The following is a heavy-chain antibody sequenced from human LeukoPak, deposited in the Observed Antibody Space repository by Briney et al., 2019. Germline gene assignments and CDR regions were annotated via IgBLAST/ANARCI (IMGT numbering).Heavy chain of an antibody. J-gene: IGHJ4*02. V-gene: IGHV4-39*01. D-gene: IGHD1-1*01. CDR1: GGSISSSSYY. Sequence: PSETLSLTCTVSGGSISSSSYYWGWIRQPPGKGLEWIGSIYYSGSTYYNPSLKSRVTISVDTSKNQFSLKLSSVTAADTAVYYCARSNFFDDWGQGTLVTVSS. CDR3: ARSNFFDD. CDR2: IYYSGST.